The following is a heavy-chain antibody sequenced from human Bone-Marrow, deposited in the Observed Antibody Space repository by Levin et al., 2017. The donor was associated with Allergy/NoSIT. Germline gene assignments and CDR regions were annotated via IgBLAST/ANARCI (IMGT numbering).Heavy chain of an antibody. V-gene: IGHV1-2*02. D-gene: IGHD6-19*01. J-gene: IGHJ4*02. CDR1: AYTFNDYD. CDR2: IYPNSGGT. CDR3: AREASSSGWYDKLDY. Sequence: ASVKVSCKASAYTFNDYDIHWLRQAPGQGLEWMGWIYPNSGGTSYAQKFQGRVTMTRDTSISTVYMELSRLRIDDTAVYYCAREASSSGWYDKLDYWGQGTLVTVSS.